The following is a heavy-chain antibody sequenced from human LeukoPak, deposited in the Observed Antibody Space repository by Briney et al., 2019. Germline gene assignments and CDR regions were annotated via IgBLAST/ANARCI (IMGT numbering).Heavy chain of an antibody. V-gene: IGHV1-46*01. D-gene: IGHD3-22*01. Sequence: ASVKVSCKASGYTFTSYYMHWVRQAPGQGLEWMGIINPSGGSTSYAQKFQGRVTMTRDTSTSTVYMELSSLRSEDTAVYYCARGGYYDSSGYYPRGDYFDYWGQGTPVTVSS. CDR1: GYTFTSYY. J-gene: IGHJ4*02. CDR2: INPSGGST. CDR3: ARGGYYDSSGYYPRGDYFDY.